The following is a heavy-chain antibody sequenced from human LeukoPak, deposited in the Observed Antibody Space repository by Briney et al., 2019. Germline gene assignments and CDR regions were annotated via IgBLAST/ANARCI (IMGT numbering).Heavy chain of an antibody. J-gene: IGHJ6*03. Sequence: GGSLRLSCAASGFPFSSYWMSWVRQAPGKGLEWVSYISSSSSTIYYADSVKGRFTISRDNAKNSLYLQMNSLRAEDTAVYYCARVYYDFWSGYNPYYYYMDVWGKGTTVTVSS. D-gene: IGHD3-3*01. CDR2: ISSSSSTI. V-gene: IGHV3-48*01. CDR1: GFPFSSYW. CDR3: ARVYYDFWSGYNPYYYYMDV.